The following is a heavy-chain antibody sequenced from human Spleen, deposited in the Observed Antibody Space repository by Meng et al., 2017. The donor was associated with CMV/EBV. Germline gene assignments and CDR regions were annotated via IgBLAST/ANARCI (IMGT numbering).Heavy chain of an antibody. CDR3: ARGTSDRLLDY. CDR2: ISYDGSDK. D-gene: IGHD6-6*01. CDR1: GFIFSNYA. Sequence: SCVGSGFIFSNYAADWVRQAPGKGLEWVALISYDGSDKYYADSVKGRFTMSRDNSKNTVYLEMNSLRGDDTAVYFCARGTSDRLLDYWGQGTLVTVSS. V-gene: IGHV3-30-3*01. J-gene: IGHJ4*02.